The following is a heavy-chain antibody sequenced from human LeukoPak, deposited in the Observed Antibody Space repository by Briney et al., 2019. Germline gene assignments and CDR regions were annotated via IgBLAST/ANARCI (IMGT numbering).Heavy chain of an antibody. J-gene: IGHJ4*02. CDR2: INPSGGST. Sequence: ASVKVSCKASGGTFSNDAISWVRQAPGQGLEWMGIINPSGGSTSYAQKFQGRVTMTRDTSTSTAYMELSSLRAEDTAVYYCARDIGSGSGHFDYWGQGTLVTVSS. CDR3: ARDIGSGSGHFDY. V-gene: IGHV1-46*01. D-gene: IGHD3-10*01. CDR1: GGTFSNDA.